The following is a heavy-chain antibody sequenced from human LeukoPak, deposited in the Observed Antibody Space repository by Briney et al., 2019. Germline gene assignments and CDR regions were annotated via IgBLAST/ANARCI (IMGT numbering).Heavy chain of an antibody. V-gene: IGHV1-69*01. Sequence: SSVKVSCKASGGTFSSYAISWVRQAPGQGLEWMGGIIPIFGTANYAQKSQGRVTITADESTSTAYMELSSLRSEDTAVYYCARANWGSSAFDIWGQGTMVTVSS. J-gene: IGHJ3*02. CDR2: IIPIFGTA. CDR1: GGTFSSYA. D-gene: IGHD7-27*01. CDR3: ARANWGSSAFDI.